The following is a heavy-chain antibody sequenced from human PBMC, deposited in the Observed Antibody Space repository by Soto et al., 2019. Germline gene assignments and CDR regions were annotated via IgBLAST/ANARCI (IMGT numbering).Heavy chain of an antibody. J-gene: IGHJ4*02. CDR1: GFTFSSYA. D-gene: IGHD3-9*01. Sequence: PGGSLRLSCAAPGFTFSSYAMSWVRQAPGKGLEWVSAISGSGGSTYYADSVKGRFTISRDNSKNTLYLQMNSLRAEDTAVYYCAKNYQTARLEKVLRYFDWLSPDYFDYWGQGTLVTVSS. CDR2: ISGSGGST. V-gene: IGHV3-23*01. CDR3: AKNYQTARLEKVLRYFDWLSPDYFDY.